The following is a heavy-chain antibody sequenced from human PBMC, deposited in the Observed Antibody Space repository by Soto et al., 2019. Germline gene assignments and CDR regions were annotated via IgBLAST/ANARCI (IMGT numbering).Heavy chain of an antibody. CDR1: GYTFTSYD. J-gene: IGHJ4*02. CDR2: MKPNRGKT. V-gene: IGHV1-8*01. D-gene: IGHD1-26*01. CDR3: ARERTYYSFAY. Sequence: QVQLVQSGAEVKKPGASVKVSCKASGYTFTSYDINWVRQATGQGLEWMGWMKPNRGKTGYAQKFQGRVTMTRNTSISPDYLELSSLRSEDTAVYYCARERTYYSFAYWGQGTLVNVSS.